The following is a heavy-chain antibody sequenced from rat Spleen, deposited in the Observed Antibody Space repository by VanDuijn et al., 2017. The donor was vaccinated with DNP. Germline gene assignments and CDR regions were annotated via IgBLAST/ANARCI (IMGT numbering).Heavy chain of an antibody. D-gene: IGHD4-3*01. Sequence: EVQLVESGGGLVQPGRSLKVSCAASGFTFSDYYMAWVRQAPTKGLEWVAYIRYDGGITHFGDSVKGRFTISRDNARSTLYLQMNSLRSEDMATYYCVRWNSGHFDYWGQGVMVPVSS. J-gene: IGHJ2*01. CDR2: IRYDGGIT. CDR3: VRWNSGHFDY. V-gene: IGHV5-22*01. CDR1: GFTFSDYY.